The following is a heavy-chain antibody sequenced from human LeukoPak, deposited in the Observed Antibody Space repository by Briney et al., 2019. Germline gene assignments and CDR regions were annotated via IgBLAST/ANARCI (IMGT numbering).Heavy chain of an antibody. J-gene: IGHJ3*02. CDR3: ARRRIVGSTDDAFDI. V-gene: IGHV3-23*01. CDR2: ISGSGGST. D-gene: IGHD1-26*01. Sequence: PGGSLRLSCAASGFTFSSYAMSWVRQAPGKGLEWVSAISGSGGSTYYADSVEGRFTISRDNSNNTLYLQMNSLGADDTAIYYCARRRIVGSTDDAFDIWGQGTMVTLSS. CDR1: GFTFSSYA.